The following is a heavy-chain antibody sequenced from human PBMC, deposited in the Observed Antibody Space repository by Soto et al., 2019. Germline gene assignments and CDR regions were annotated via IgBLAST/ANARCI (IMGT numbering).Heavy chain of an antibody. D-gene: IGHD3-3*01. CDR3: AADITIFGVVIIPDAFDI. V-gene: IGHV1-58*01. CDR1: GFTFTSSA. CDR2: IVVGSGNT. J-gene: IGHJ3*02. Sequence: VASVKVSCKASGFTFTSSAVQWVRQARGQRLEWIGWIVVGSGNTNYAQKFQERVTITRDMSTSTAYMELSSLRSEDTAVYYCAADITIFGVVIIPDAFDIWGQGTMVTVSS.